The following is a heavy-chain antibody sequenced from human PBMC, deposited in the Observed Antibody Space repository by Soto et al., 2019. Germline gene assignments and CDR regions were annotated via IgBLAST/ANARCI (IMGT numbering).Heavy chain of an antibody. D-gene: IGHD6-19*01. CDR3: AKDLGTRGWNFAY. V-gene: IGHV3-23*01. Sequence: EVHLLESGGGLVQPGGSLRLSCAASGFSFTTYAMNWVRQAPGKGLQWVSTISGRGGSTYYADSVKGRFTISRDNSKNTLDLQMNSLRAEDTAVYYCAKDLGTRGWNFAYWGQGILVTVSS. CDR1: GFSFTTYA. CDR2: ISGRGGST. J-gene: IGHJ4*02.